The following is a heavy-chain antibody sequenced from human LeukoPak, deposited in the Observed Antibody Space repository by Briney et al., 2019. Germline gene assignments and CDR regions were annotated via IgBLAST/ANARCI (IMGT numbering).Heavy chain of an antibody. CDR1: GITASSYA. CDR2: ISGSGDGT. D-gene: IGHD3-22*01. J-gene: IGHJ3*02. Sequence: GGSLRLSCAASGITASSYAMTWVRQAPGKGLEWVSTISGSGDGTLYADSVKGRFTISRDNSKNTLYLQMNSLRAEDTAMYYCAREYYDNSGGEDAFDIWGPGTMVTVSS. CDR3: AREYYDNSGGEDAFDI. V-gene: IGHV3-23*01.